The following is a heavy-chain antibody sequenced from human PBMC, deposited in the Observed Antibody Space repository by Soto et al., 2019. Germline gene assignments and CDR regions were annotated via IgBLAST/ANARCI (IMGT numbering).Heavy chain of an antibody. CDR1: GGSFSGYD. J-gene: IGHJ5*01. CDR2: INHSGST. Sequence: PSETLSLTCAVYGGSFSGYDWSWIRQPPGKGLEWIGEINHSGSTNYNPSLKSRVTISVDTSKNQFSLKLSSVTAADTAVYYCARVGYDFWSGLNWFDPWGQGTLVTLSS. D-gene: IGHD3-3*01. V-gene: IGHV4-34*01. CDR3: ARVGYDFWSGLNWFDP.